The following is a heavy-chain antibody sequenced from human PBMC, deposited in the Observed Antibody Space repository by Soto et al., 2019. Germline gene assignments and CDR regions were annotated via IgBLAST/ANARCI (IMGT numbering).Heavy chain of an antibody. J-gene: IGHJ4*02. CDR2: IYSGGST. D-gene: IGHD6-13*01. V-gene: IGHV3-53*01. CDR3: ARDRIAAAGTGGFDY. Sequence: EVQLVESGGGLIQPGGSLRLSCAASGFTVSSNSMSWVRQAPGKGLEWVSVIYSGGSTYYADSVKGRFTISRDNSKNTLYLQMNSLRAEDTAVYYCARDRIAAAGTGGFDYWGQGTLVTVSS. CDR1: GFTVSSNS.